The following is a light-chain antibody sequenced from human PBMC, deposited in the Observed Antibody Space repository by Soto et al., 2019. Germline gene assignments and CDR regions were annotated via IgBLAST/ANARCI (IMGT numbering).Light chain of an antibody. CDR3: CSYAGTNTFV. Sequence: QSVLTQPASVSGSPGQSITISCTGTSSDVGSYNLVSWYQQHPGKAPKLMIYEGNKRPSGVSNRFSSSKSANTASLTISGLQTEDEADYYCCSYAGTNTFVFGTGTKVTVL. CDR1: SSDVGSYNL. CDR2: EGN. V-gene: IGLV2-23*01. J-gene: IGLJ1*01.